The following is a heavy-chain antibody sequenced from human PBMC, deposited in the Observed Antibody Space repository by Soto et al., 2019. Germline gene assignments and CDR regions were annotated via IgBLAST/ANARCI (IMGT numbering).Heavy chain of an antibody. Sequence: TVADGSIVSHCGRCIRQPKGKGLEWIGYIYYSGSTNYNPSLKSRVTISVDTSKNQFSLKLSSVTAADTAVYYCARVDDISGPYWYSALWVSRTLVTVTP. CDR2: IYYSGST. V-gene: IGHV4-59*11. J-gene: IGHJ2*01. D-gene: IGHD5-12*01. CDR3: ARVDDISGPYWYSAL. CDR1: DGSIVSHC.